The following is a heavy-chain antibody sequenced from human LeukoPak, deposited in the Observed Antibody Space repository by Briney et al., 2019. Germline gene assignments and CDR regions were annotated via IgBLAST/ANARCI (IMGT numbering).Heavy chain of an antibody. CDR2: ISDDSSKT. CDR3: AKEGPDYGDYRSGDYFDF. V-gene: IGHV3-23*01. D-gene: IGHD4-17*01. CDR1: GFTFRNYA. J-gene: IGHJ4*02. Sequence: PGGSPRLSCAASGFTFRNYAMGWVRQAPGKGLECVSAISDDSSKTSYADSVKGRFTISRDYSKNTLYLQMNSLRAEDTAVYYCAKEGPDYGDYRSGDYFDFWGQGTLVTVSS.